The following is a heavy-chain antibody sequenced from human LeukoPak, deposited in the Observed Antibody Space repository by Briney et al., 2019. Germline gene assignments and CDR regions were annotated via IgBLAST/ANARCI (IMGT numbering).Heavy chain of an antibody. CDR3: ARDEYYYDSSGYYHYFDY. Sequence: ASVTVSFKASGYTFTSYYMHWVRQAPGQGLEWMGIINPSGGSTSYAQKFQGRVTMTRDTSTSTVYMELSSLRSEDTAVYYCARDEYYYDSSGYYHYFDYWGQGTLVTVSS. CDR1: GYTFTSYY. D-gene: IGHD3-22*01. J-gene: IGHJ4*02. V-gene: IGHV1-46*01. CDR2: INPSGGST.